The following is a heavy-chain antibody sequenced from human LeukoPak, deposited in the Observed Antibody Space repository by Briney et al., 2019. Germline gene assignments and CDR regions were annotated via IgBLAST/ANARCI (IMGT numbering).Heavy chain of an antibody. D-gene: IGHD4-23*01. CDR3: ARGLRWSYYVY. V-gene: IGHV4-34*01. Sequence: SETLSLTCAVYGGSFSGYYWSWIRQRPAKGLEWIGEINHSGSTNYNPSLKSRVTISVDTSKNQFSLKLSSGTGADTPVYYCARGLRWSYYVYWGQGTLVTVSS. CDR1: GGSFSGYY. J-gene: IGHJ4*02. CDR2: INHSGST.